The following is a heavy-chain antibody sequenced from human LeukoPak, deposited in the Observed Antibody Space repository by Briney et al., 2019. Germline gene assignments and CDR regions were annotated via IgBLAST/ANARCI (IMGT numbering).Heavy chain of an antibody. CDR3: ARKDGDY. CDR2: IYSSGST. Sequence: SETLSLTCTVSGASISAFRWTWFRQPAGKGLEWIGFIYSSGSTLFNPSLKSRVAMSVDLTKNQLSLKLTSVTAADTAMYYCARKDGDYWGRGTLVTVSS. CDR1: GASISAFR. V-gene: IGHV4-4*07. J-gene: IGHJ4*02.